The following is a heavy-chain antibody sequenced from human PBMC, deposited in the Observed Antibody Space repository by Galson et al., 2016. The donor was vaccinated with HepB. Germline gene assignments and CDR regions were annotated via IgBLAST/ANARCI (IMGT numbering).Heavy chain of an antibody. CDR1: GFTFSSYW. CDR2: INSDGSTT. D-gene: IGHD4-11*01. CDR3: ERVQQQPGLYYYGMDV. J-gene: IGHJ6*02. V-gene: IGHV3-74*01. Sequence: SLRLSCAASGFTFSSYWMHWVRQAPGKGLEWVSRINSDGSTTRYADSVKGRFTTSRDNAMDTLYLQMNSLRAEDTDVYYGERVQQQPGLYYYGMDVWAQGTAVIVSS.